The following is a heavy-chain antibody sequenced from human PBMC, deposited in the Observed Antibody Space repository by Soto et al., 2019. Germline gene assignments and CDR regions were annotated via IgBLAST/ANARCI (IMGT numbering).Heavy chain of an antibody. J-gene: IGHJ6*02. Sequence: PGGSLRLSCAASGFTFSTYTMHWVRQAPGKGLEWVAVISYDGSKKDYAESVKGRFTISRDNSKITLFLQMISLRAEDTAVYYCARDSEGVVVPAARYYFYGMDVWGQGTTVTVSS. V-gene: IGHV3-30-3*01. CDR3: ARDSEGVVVPAARYYFYGMDV. CDR1: GFTFSTYT. CDR2: ISYDGSKK. D-gene: IGHD2-2*01.